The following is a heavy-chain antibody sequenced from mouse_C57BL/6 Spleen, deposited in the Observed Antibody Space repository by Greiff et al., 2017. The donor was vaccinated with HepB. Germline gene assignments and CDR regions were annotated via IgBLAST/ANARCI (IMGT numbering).Heavy chain of an antibody. Sequence: EVKLVESGGDLVKPGGSLKLSCAASGFTFSSYGMSWVRQTPDKRLEWVATISSGGSYTYYPDSVKGRFTISRDNAKNTLYLQMSSLKSEDTAMYYCAREGVYFFAYWGQGTLVTVSA. J-gene: IGHJ3*01. V-gene: IGHV5-6*01. D-gene: IGHD2-1*01. CDR1: GFTFSSYG. CDR3: AREGVYFFAY. CDR2: ISSGGSYT.